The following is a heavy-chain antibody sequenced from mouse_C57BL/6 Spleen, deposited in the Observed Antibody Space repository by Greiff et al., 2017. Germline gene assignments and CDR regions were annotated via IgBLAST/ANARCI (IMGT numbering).Heavy chain of an antibody. D-gene: IGHD1-1*01. Sequence: EVKLVESGGDLVKPGGSLKLSCAASGFTFSSYGMSWVRQTPDKSLEWVATISSGGSYTYYPDSVKGRFTISRDNATNTLYLQMSSLKSEDTAMYYCARRGGYGSSKYCFDYWGQGTTLTVSS. CDR1: GFTFSSYG. CDR2: ISSGGSYT. V-gene: IGHV5-6*02. CDR3: ARRGGYGSSKYCFDY. J-gene: IGHJ2*01.